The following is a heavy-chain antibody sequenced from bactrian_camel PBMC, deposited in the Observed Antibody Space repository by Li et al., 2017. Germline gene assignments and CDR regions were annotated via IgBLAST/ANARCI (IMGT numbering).Heavy chain of an antibody. D-gene: IGHD1*01. CDR2: INSGGGST. Sequence: VQLVESGGDLAQPGGSLRLSCAASGFTFRHYAMSWVRQAPGKGLEWVSGINSGGGSTYYADSVKGRFTIARDNAKNTLYLQMNSLKTEDTAVYYCATKPGLVGASWYATDVGYWGQGTQVTVS. CDR3: ATKPGLVGASWYATDVGY. V-gene: IGHV3S40*01. CDR1: GFTFRHYA. J-gene: IGHJ6*01.